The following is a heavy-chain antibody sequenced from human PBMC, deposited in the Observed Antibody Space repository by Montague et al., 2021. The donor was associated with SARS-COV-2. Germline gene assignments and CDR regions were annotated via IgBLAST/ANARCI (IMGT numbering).Heavy chain of an antibody. Sequence: TLSLTCTVSGGSISSGGYYWSWIRQHPGEGLEWIGYIYYSGSTYYNPSLKSRVTISVDTSKNQFSLKLSSETAADTAVYYCARDVGWYSSSWFDYWGQGTLVTVSS. J-gene: IGHJ4*02. CDR2: IYYSGST. CDR3: ARDVGWYSSSWFDY. CDR1: GGSISSGGYY. V-gene: IGHV4-31*03. D-gene: IGHD6-13*01.